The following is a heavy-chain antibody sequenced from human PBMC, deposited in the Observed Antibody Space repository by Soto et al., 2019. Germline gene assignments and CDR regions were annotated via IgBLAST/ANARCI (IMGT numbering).Heavy chain of an antibody. CDR1: GDSFTSYF. J-gene: IGHJ6*02. Sequence: ESLKLNRKSSGDSFTSYFIGWVLQMPGKGLEWMGIIYPGDSDTRYSPSFQGQVTISADKSISTAYLQWSSLKASDTAMYYCATLPDYGMEVWGQGTTVTVSS. CDR3: ATLPDYGMEV. CDR2: IYPGDSDT. V-gene: IGHV5-51*01.